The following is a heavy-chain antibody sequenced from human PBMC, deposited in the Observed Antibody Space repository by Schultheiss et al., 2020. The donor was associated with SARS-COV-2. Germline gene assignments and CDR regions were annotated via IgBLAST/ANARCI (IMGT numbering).Heavy chain of an antibody. CDR1: GGTFSSYA. V-gene: IGHV1-69*05. Sequence: SVKVSCKASGGTFSSYAISWVRQAPGQGLEWMGGIIPIFGTANYAQRFQGRVTMTTDTSTSTAYMELSSLRSEDTAVYYCARDIAAAGNQEPIWYFDLWGRGTLVTVSS. CDR3: ARDIAAAGNQEPIWYFDL. J-gene: IGHJ2*01. D-gene: IGHD6-13*01. CDR2: IIPIFGTA.